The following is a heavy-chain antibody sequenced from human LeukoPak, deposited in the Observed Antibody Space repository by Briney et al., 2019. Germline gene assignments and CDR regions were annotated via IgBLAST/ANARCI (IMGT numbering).Heavy chain of an antibody. CDR3: AGVQQGGYFDN. D-gene: IGHD3-16*01. V-gene: IGHV3-7*03. J-gene: IGHJ4*02. CDR2: IKEDGSEK. CDR1: GFGFSNFS. Sequence: HPGGSLRLSCAASGFGFSNFSMSWVRQAPGKGREWVANIKEDGSEKYYVDSVKGRFTISRDNAKKSLYLQMNSLRDAATAVYESAGVQQGGYFDNWVQGTLVTVSS.